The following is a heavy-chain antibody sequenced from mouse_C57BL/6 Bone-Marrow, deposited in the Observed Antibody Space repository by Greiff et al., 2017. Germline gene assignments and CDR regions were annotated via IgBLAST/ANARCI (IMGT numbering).Heavy chain of an antibody. CDR3: ARPPYYYGSSRGYFDV. V-gene: IGHV5-6*01. Sequence: VQLKESGGDLVKPGGSLKLSCAASGFTFSSYGMSWVRQTPDKRLEWVATISSGGSYTYYPDSVKGRFTISRDNAKNTLYLQMSSLKSEDTAMYYCARPPYYYGSSRGYFDVWGTGTTVTVSS. CDR1: GFTFSSYG. J-gene: IGHJ1*03. CDR2: ISSGGSYT. D-gene: IGHD1-1*01.